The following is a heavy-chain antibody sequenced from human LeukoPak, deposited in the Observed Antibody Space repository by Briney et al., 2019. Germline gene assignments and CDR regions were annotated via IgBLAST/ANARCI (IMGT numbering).Heavy chain of an antibody. CDR3: ARDEWNFDY. Sequence: PGGSLRLSCAASGFTFSSYAMHWVRQAPGKGLEWVAVISYDGSNKYYADSVKGRFTISRDNPKNTLYLQMNSLRAEDTAVYYCARDEWNFDYWGQGTLVTVSS. V-gene: IGHV3-30-3*01. J-gene: IGHJ4*02. CDR2: ISYDGSNK. CDR1: GFTFSSYA. D-gene: IGHD3-3*01.